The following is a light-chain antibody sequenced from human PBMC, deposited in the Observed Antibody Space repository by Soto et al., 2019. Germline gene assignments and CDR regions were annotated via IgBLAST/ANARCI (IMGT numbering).Light chain of an antibody. CDR1: QRVSST. CDR3: QQYNNWLT. CDR2: GAS. J-gene: IGKJ4*01. Sequence: EIVMPQSPATLSVSPGERATLSCSASQRVSSTFALYQHNPGQATRRLIYGASTRTTGIPATFSGSGSGTEFTLTISSLQSADFVLHYCQQYNNWLTFGGGTKLEIK. V-gene: IGKV3-15*01.